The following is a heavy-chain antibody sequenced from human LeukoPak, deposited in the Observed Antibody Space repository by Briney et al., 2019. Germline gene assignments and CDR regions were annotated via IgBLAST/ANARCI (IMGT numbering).Heavy chain of an antibody. V-gene: IGHV3-23*01. CDR3: AKALQGSWYWTDP. D-gene: IGHD6-19*01. Sequence: GGSLRLSCAASGFTFSSYAMSWARQAPGKGLEWVSGLSGSGSSTYYADSVKGRFTISRDNSKNTLYLQMNSLRAEDTAVYYCAKALQGSWYWTDPWGQGTLVTVSS. CDR1: GFTFSSYA. CDR2: LSGSGSST. J-gene: IGHJ5*02.